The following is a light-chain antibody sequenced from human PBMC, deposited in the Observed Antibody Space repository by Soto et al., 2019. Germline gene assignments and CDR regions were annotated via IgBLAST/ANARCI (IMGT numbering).Light chain of an antibody. Sequence: DVQMTQSPSTLSASVGDRVSITCRASQSVNRWLAWYQQKPGKAPKLLIHAASNLERGVPSRFRGSGFGTEFALIITNVQPDDFAVYFCQLYGSSPPRYTFGQGTKLEIK. J-gene: IGKJ2*01. CDR3: QLYGSSPPRYT. V-gene: IGKV1-5*03. CDR1: QSVNRW. CDR2: AAS.